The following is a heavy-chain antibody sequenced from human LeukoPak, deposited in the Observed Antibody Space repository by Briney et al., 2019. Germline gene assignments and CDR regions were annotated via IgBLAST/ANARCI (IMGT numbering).Heavy chain of an antibody. CDR1: GGSINSYY. CDR2: IHSSGNT. D-gene: IGHD2-15*01. J-gene: IGHJ5*02. V-gene: IGHV4-59*01. CDR3: GRAGRYCSGGSCYGENWFDP. Sequence: PSETLSLTCTVSGGSINSYYWNWIRQPPGKGLEWLGYIHSSGNTRYNPSLRSRVTMSVDTSKNQFSLKLNSVTAADTAVYYCGRAGRYCSGGSCYGENWFDPWGQGTLVTVSS.